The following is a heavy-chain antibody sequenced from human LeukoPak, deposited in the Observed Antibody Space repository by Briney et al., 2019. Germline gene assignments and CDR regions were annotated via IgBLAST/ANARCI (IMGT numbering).Heavy chain of an antibody. V-gene: IGHV4-4*07. CDR2: IYISGGT. D-gene: IGHD2-15*01. J-gene: IGHJ4*02. Sequence: PSETLSLTCTVSGGSISGYYWSWIRQPAGKGLEWIGQIYISGGTNYNPSFKSRVTMSGDTSKNQFSLKLSSVTAADTAVYYCVRGGSKAAATFDYWGQGTLVTVSS. CDR3: VRGGSKAAATFDY. CDR1: GGSISGYY.